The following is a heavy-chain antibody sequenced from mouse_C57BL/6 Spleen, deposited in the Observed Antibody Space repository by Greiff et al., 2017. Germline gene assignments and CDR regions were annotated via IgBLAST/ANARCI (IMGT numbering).Heavy chain of an antibody. CDR2: ISYDGSN. CDR3: ARSVTTVVAYSFDY. V-gene: IGHV3-6*01. Sequence: EVMLQESGPGLVKPSQSLSLTCSVTGYSITSGYYWNWLRQFPGKQLEWMGYISYDGSNNYTPSLKNRIPISRDTSKNQFFLKLKSVTTENTATYYGARSVTTVVAYSFDYWGQGTTLTVAS. J-gene: IGHJ2*01. CDR1: GYSITSGYY. D-gene: IGHD1-1*01.